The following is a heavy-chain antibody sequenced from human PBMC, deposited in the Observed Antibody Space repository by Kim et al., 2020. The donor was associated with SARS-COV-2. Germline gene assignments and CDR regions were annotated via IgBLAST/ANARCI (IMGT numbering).Heavy chain of an antibody. V-gene: IGHV3-30-3*01. J-gene: IGHJ6*02. CDR3: ARGDWKEYQLLYSYYYYGMDV. CDR1: GFTFSSYA. Sequence: GGSLRLSCAASGFTFSSYAMHWVRQAPGKGLEWVAVISYDGSNKYYADSVKGRFTISRDNSKNTLYLQMNSLRAEDTAVYYCARGDWKEYQLLYSYYYYGMDVWGQGTTVTVSS. CDR2: ISYDGSNK. D-gene: IGHD2-2*02.